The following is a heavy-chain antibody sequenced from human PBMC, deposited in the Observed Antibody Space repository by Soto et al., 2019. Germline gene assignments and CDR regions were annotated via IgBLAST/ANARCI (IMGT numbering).Heavy chain of an antibody. V-gene: IGHV4-30-2*01. J-gene: IGHJ4*02. CDR3: AAGGGLPRYY. CDR1: GCSISRGGYS. CDR2: IYHSGST. D-gene: IGHD5-12*01. Sequence: SETLSLTCAVSGCSISRGGYSWSWIRQPPGKGLEWIGYIYHSGSTYYNPSLKSRVTISVDRSKNQFSLKLSSVTAADTAVYYCAAGGGLPRYYWGQGTLVTVSS.